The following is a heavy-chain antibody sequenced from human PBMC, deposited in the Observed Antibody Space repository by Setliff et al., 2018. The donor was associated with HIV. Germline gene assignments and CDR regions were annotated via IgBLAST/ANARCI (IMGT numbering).Heavy chain of an antibody. CDR1: GGSIRSRDYS. D-gene: IGHD3-3*01. CDR2: LPHSGAT. Sequence: PSETLSLTCTVSGGSIRSRDYSWGWIRQPPGKGLEWIVSLPHSGATFYNPSLRSRVTTSEDTSKNQFSLRLSSVTAADTAVYYCARRAYYDFWSGFYLSIANRFDSWGQGILVTVYS. V-gene: IGHV4-39*01. J-gene: IGHJ5*01. CDR3: ARRAYYDFWSGFYLSIANRFDS.